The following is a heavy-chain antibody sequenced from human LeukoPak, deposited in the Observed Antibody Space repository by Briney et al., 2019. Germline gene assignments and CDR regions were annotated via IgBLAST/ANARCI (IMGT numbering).Heavy chain of an antibody. CDR3: ARVGEMATTTDY. CDR1: GGSFSGYY. V-gene: IGHV4-34*01. J-gene: IGHJ4*02. CDR2: INHSGST. Sequence: SETLSLTCAVYGGSFSGYYWSWIRQPPGKGLEWIGEINHSGSTNYNPSLKSRVTISVDTSKNQFSLKLSSVTAADTAVYYCARVGEMATTTDYWGQGTLVTVSS. D-gene: IGHD5-24*01.